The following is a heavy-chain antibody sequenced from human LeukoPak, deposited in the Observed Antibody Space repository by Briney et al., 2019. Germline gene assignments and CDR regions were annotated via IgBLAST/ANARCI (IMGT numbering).Heavy chain of an antibody. Sequence: SETLSLTCSVSGGSISSYYWSWIRQSPGKGLEWIGAIYSNGDTFHNPSLKSRVTISVESSKNQFSLKLSSVTAADTAVYYCARKGGNPNAFDNWGQRTNFPVSS. V-gene: IGHV4-59*08. D-gene: IGHD2/OR15-2a*01. CDR3: ARKGGNPNAFDN. J-gene: IGHJ3*02. CDR2: IYSNGDT. CDR1: GGSISSYY.